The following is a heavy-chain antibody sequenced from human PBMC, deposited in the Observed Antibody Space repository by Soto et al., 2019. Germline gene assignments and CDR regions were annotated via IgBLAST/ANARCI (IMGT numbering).Heavy chain of an antibody. D-gene: IGHD1-26*01. V-gene: IGHV3-30*03. Sequence: QVQLVESGGGVVQPGRSLRLSCAVSGFTVSTYGMHWVRQAPGKGLEWVAVISRDGGTKYYADSVKGRCTISRDNSRNTLFLEMNSLRRVDMGVYYSTAEVEPGYWGQGTLVTVSS. J-gene: IGHJ4*02. CDR1: GFTVSTYG. CDR2: ISRDGGTK. CDR3: TAEVEPGY.